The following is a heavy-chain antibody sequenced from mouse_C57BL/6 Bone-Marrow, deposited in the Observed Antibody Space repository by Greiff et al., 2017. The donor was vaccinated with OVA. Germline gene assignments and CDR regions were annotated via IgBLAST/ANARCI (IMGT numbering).Heavy chain of an antibody. Sequence: VQLQQSGPVLVKPGASVKMSCKASGYTFTDYYMNWVKQSHGKSLEWIGVINPYNGGTSYNQKFKGKATLTVDKSSSTAYMELNSLTSEDSAVYYCARLFITTVVATGDYWGQGTTLTVSS. J-gene: IGHJ2*01. CDR1: GYTFTDYY. V-gene: IGHV1-19*01. D-gene: IGHD1-1*01. CDR3: ARLFITTVVATGDY. CDR2: INPYNGGT.